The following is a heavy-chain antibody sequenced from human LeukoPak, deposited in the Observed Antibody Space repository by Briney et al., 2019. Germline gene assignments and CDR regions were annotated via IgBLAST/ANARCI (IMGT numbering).Heavy chain of an antibody. CDR2: IYPDSDT. D-gene: IGHD4-23*01. Sequence: GESLKISCEGSGYRFNSYWIVWVRQMPGKGLEWIGIIYPDSDTTYSPSFQGQVTISADKSISTAYLQWSSLKASDTAIYYCASGYSGGDVFDIWGQGTMVTVSS. CDR3: ASGYSGGDVFDI. CDR1: GYRFNSYW. J-gene: IGHJ3*02. V-gene: IGHV5-51*01.